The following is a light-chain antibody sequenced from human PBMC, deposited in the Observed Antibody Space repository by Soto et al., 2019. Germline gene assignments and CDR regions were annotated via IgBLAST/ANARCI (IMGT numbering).Light chain of an antibody. Sequence: IVMPQTPATLSVSPGGRVTLSCRASQSVSYHVAWYQQKPGQTPRLVIYDASTRASGIPARFSGTRSGTEFSLTVSSLQSEDFGIYYCQQYNSWLTFGGGTRVDIK. V-gene: IGKV3-15*01. CDR1: QSVSYH. CDR2: DAS. CDR3: QQYNSWLT. J-gene: IGKJ4*01.